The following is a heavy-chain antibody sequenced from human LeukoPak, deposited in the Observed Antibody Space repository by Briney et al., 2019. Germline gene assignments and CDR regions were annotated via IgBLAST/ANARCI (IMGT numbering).Heavy chain of an antibody. CDR1: GSTFSSYA. V-gene: IGHV3-23*01. D-gene: IGHD5-18*01. CDR2: ISGSGGST. CDR3: AKFPSLNVDTAMATGY. J-gene: IGHJ4*02. Sequence: GGSLRLSCAASGSTFSSYAMSWVRQAPGKGLEWVSAISGSGGSTYYADSVKGRFTISRDNSKNTLYLQMNSLRAEDTAVYYCAKFPSLNVDTAMATGYWGQGTLVTVSS.